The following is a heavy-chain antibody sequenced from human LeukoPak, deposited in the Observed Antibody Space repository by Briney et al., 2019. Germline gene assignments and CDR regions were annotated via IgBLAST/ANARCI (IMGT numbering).Heavy chain of an antibody. CDR1: GGSISNYY. V-gene: IGHV4-4*07. CDR2: IYTSGST. CDR3: ARDTISSSLVLRRINWFDP. D-gene: IGHD6-13*01. J-gene: IGHJ5*02. Sequence: SETLSLTCTVSGGSISNYYWSWIRQPAGKGLEWIGRIYTSGSTNYNPSLKSRVTMSVDTSKNQFSLKLSSVTAADTAVYYCARDTISSSLVLRRINWFDPWGQGTLVTVSS.